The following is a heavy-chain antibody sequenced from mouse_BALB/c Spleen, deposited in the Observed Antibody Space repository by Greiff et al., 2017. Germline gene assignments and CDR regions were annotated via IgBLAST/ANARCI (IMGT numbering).Heavy chain of an antibody. V-gene: IGHV2-2*02. Sequence: VQLQQSGPGLVQPSQSLSITCTVSGFSLTSYGVHWVRQSPGKGLEWLGVIWSGGSTDYNAAFISRLSISKDNSKSQVFFKMNSLQANDTAIYYRARNNGHWYFDVWGAGTTVTVSS. CDR1: GFSLTSYG. J-gene: IGHJ1*01. CDR3: ARNNGHWYFDV. CDR2: IWSGGST.